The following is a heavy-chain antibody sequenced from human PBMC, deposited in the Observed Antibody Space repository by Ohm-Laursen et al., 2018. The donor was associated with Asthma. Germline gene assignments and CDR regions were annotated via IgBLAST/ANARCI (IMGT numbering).Heavy chain of an antibody. J-gene: IGHJ5*02. Sequence: SDTLSLTCAVYGGSFSGYYWSWIRQPPGKGLEWIGEINHSGSTNYNPSLKSRVTISVDTSKNQFSLKLSSVAAADTAVYYCARGGRGRWVPQAEKGPNWFDPWGQGTLVTVSS. CDR2: INHSGST. V-gene: IGHV4-34*01. CDR3: ARGGRGRWVPQAEKGPNWFDP. CDR1: GGSFSGYY. D-gene: IGHD4-23*01.